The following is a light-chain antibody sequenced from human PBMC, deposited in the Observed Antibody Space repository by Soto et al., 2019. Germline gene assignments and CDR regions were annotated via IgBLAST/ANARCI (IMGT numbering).Light chain of an antibody. Sequence: IVVTESPSTLSVSPGERATLSCRASQSVSSNLAWYQQNPGQAPRLLIYAASTRATGIPARFSGSGSGTEFSLTISSLQSEDLAVYYCQQYINWPRTFGQGTKVDIK. CDR2: AAS. CDR1: QSVSSN. V-gene: IGKV3-15*01. CDR3: QQYINWPRT. J-gene: IGKJ1*01.